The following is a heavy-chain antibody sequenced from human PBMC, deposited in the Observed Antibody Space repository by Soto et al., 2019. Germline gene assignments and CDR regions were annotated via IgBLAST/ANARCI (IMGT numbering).Heavy chain of an antibody. V-gene: IGHV1-69*02. J-gene: IGHJ6*03. Sequence: SVKVSCKASGGTFSSYTISWVRQAPGQGLEWMGRIIPILGIANYAQKFQGRVTITADKSTSTAYMELSSLRSEDTAVYYCARVHGDYYYYMDVWGKGTTVTVSS. CDR1: GGTFSSYT. CDR2: IIPILGIA. CDR3: ARVHGDYYYYMDV. D-gene: IGHD4-17*01.